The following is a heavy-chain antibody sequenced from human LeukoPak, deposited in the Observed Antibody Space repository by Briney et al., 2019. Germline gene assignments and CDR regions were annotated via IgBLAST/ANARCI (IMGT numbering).Heavy chain of an antibody. J-gene: IGHJ4*02. CDR3: ARTSSFTLIRGLDQ. CDR2: IDWDDDK. Sequence: TLSLTCTVSGGSISSYYWSWIRQPPGKALEWLARIDWDDDKYYSTSLKTRLTISKDTSKNQVVLTMTNMDPVDTATYYCARTSSFTLIRGLDQWGQGTPVTVSS. CDR1: GGSISSYY. V-gene: IGHV2-70*11. D-gene: IGHD3-10*01.